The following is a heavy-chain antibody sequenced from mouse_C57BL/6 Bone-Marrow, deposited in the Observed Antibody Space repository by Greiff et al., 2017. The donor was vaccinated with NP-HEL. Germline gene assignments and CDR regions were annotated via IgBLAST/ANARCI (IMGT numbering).Heavy chain of an antibody. CDR3: ERHEEGVVAYYYAMDY. V-gene: IGHV1-62-2*01. CDR1: GYTFTEYT. J-gene: IGHJ4*01. CDR2: FYPGSGSI. D-gene: IGHD1-1*01. Sequence: QVQLLQSGAELVKPGASVKLSCKASGYTFTEYTIHWVKQRSGQGLEWIGWFYPGSGSIKYNEKFKDKATLTADKSSSTVYMELSRLTSEDSAVYCCERHEEGVVAYYYAMDYWGQGTSVTVSS.